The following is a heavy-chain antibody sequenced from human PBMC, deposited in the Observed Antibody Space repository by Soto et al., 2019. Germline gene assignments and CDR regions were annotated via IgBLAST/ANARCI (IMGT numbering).Heavy chain of an antibody. J-gene: IGHJ4*02. CDR3: ARGPPVLRYFDWPFDY. CDR1: GGTFSSYA. V-gene: IGHV1-69*13. CDR2: IIPIFGTA. D-gene: IGHD3-9*01. Sequence: GAPVKVSCKASGGTFSSYAISWVRQAPGQGLEWMGGIIPIFGTANYAQKFQGRVTITADESTSTAYMELSSLRSEDTAVYYCARGPPVLRYFDWPFDYWGQGTLVTVSS.